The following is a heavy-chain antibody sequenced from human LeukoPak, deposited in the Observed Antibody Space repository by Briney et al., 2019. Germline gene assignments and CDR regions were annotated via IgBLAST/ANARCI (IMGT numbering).Heavy chain of an antibody. CDR3: ARDVFSDYYGSGTTYYMDV. V-gene: IGHV3-30*02. Sequence: PGGSLRLSCAASGFTFSSYGMHWVRQAPGKGLEWVAFIRYDGSNKYHADSVKGRFTISRDNSKNTLYLQMNSLRAEDTAVYYCARDVFSDYYGSGTTYYMDVWGKGTTVTVSS. D-gene: IGHD3-10*01. CDR2: IRYDGSNK. J-gene: IGHJ6*03. CDR1: GFTFSSYG.